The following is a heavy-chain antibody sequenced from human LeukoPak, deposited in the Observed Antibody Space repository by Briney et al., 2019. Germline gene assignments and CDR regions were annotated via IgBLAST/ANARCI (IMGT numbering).Heavy chain of an antibody. CDR3: ASYYYDSSGYSDYYFDC. CDR1: GGTFSSYA. CDR2: IIPIFGTA. V-gene: IGHV1-69*05. D-gene: IGHD3-22*01. Sequence: SVKVSCKASGGTFSSYAISWVRQAPGQGLEWMGGIIPIFGTANYAQKFQGRVTITTDESTSTAYMELSSLRSEDTAAYYCASYYYDSSGYSDYYFDCWGQGTLVTVSS. J-gene: IGHJ4*02.